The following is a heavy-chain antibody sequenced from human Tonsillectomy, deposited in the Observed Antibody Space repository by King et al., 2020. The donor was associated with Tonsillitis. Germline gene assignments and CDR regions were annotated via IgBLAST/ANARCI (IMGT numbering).Heavy chain of an antibody. J-gene: IGHJ5*02. Sequence: VQLVESGGGVVRPGGSLRLSCAASGFIFDDYGMSWVRQAPGKGLEWVSGINWNGGSTGYADSVKGRFTISRDNAKNSLYLQMNSLRAEDTALYYCARDDRTGVSGGWFDPWGQGTLVTVSS. CDR3: ARDDRTGVSGGWFDP. CDR1: GFIFDDYG. V-gene: IGHV3-20*04. D-gene: IGHD1-1*01. CDR2: INWNGGST.